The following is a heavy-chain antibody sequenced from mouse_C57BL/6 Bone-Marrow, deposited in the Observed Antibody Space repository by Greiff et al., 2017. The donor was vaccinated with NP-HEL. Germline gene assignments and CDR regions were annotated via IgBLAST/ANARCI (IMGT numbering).Heavy chain of an antibody. Sequence: EVQRVESGGGLVQSGRSLRLSCAPSGFTFSDFYMEWVRQAPGKGLEWIAASRNKANDYTTEYSASVKGRFIVSRDTSQSILYLQMNALRAEDTAIYYCARDNWDWYFDVWGTGTTVTVSS. CDR2: SRNKANDYTT. V-gene: IGHV7-1*01. J-gene: IGHJ1*03. CDR3: ARDNWDWYFDV. D-gene: IGHD4-1*01. CDR1: GFTFSDFY.